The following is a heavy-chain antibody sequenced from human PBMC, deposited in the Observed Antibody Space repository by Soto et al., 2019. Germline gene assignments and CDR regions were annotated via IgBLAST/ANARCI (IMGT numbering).Heavy chain of an antibody. Sequence: GGSLRLSCASSGFTFSSYAMSWVRQAPGKGLEWVSAISGSGGSTYYADSVKGRFTISRDNSKNTLYLQMNSLRAEDTAVYYCAKDHQGIGAHRDAHDICRQGTMVTVS. J-gene: IGHJ3*02. CDR2: ISGSGGST. D-gene: IGHD2-2*01. V-gene: IGHV3-23*01. CDR3: AKDHQGIGAHRDAHDI. CDR1: GFTFSSYA.